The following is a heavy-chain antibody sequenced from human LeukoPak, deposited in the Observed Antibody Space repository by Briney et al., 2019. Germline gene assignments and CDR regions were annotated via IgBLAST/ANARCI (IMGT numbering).Heavy chain of an antibody. V-gene: IGHV5-51*01. CDR3: ASGPNLGATAA. CDR2: IYPDDSDT. CDR1: GYIFNNYW. D-gene: IGHD1-26*01. Sequence: GESLKISCKASGYIFNNYWIAWVRQMPVKGLEWMGVIYPDDSDTRYSPSFQCQVTISADKSISTAYLQWSSLKASDTAMYYCASGPNLGATAAWGQGTLVTVSS. J-gene: IGHJ5*02.